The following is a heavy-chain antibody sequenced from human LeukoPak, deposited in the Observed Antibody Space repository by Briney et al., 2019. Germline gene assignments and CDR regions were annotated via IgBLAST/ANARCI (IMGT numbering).Heavy chain of an antibody. CDR2: IHSAGSA. Sequence: SGESLRLSCAASGLPFSNAWMSWVRQAPGEGLQWVSVIHSAGSAYYADSVKGRFTISRDNSKNTLYLQMNSLRADDTAVYYCARHSYTLADYWGQGTLVTVSS. CDR3: ARHSYTLADY. CDR1: GLPFSNAW. J-gene: IGHJ4*02. V-gene: IGHV3-53*01. D-gene: IGHD3-16*01.